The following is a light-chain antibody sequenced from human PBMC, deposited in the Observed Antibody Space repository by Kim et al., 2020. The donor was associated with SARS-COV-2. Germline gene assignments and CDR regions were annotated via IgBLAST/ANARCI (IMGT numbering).Light chain of an antibody. J-gene: IGLJ3*02. Sequence: GQSVAISCTDTSSDVGGYNSVSWYQQHPGKAPKLMIYDVSKRPSGVPERFSGSKSGNTASLTISGLQAEDEADYYCCSYAGSYTWVFGGGTQLTVL. V-gene: IGLV2-11*01. CDR2: DVS. CDR3: CSYAGSYTWV. CDR1: SSDVGGYNS.